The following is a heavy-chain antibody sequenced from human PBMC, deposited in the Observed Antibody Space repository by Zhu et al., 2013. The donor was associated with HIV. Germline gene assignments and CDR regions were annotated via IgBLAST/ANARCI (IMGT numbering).Heavy chain of an antibody. CDR2: ISGYNGDT. J-gene: IGHJ4*02. V-gene: IGHV1-18*01. CDR1: GYTFTNSG. CDR3: AREARGLVPATESRQLRRRPYFLTP. D-gene: IGHD2-21*02. Sequence: QVHLVQSGAEVKKTGASVKVSCTASGYTFTNSGLNWVRQAPGQGLEWMGWISGYNGDTNYAQKLQDRVTMTTDTSTSTAYMDLRSLRSDDSGVYYCAREARGLVPATESRQLRRRPYFLTPWGQGTLVTVSS.